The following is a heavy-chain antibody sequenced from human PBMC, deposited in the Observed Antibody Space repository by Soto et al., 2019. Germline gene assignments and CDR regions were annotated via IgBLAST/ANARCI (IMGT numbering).Heavy chain of an antibody. V-gene: IGHV1-46*03. J-gene: IGHJ6*03. CDR3: ASNYGDYGHYYYMDV. Sequence: ASVKVSCKASGYTFTGYYMHWVRQAPGQGLEWMGIINPSGGSTSYAQKFQGRVTMTRDTSTSTVYMELSSLRSEDTAVYYCASNYGDYGHYYYMDVWGKGTTVTVSS. CDR1: GYTFTGYY. CDR2: INPSGGST. D-gene: IGHD4-17*01.